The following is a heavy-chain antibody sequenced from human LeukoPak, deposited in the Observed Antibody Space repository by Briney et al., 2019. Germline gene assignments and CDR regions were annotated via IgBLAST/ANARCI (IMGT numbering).Heavy chain of an antibody. CDR3: ARDPHIAAAGYNWFDP. Sequence: GASVKVSCKASGYTFTSYGISWVRQARGQGLEWMGWISAYNGNTNYAQKLQGRVTMTTDTSTSTAYMELRSLRSDDTAVYYCARDPHIAAAGYNWFDPWGQGTLVTVSS. D-gene: IGHD6-13*01. CDR1: GYTFTSYG. CDR2: ISAYNGNT. V-gene: IGHV1-18*04. J-gene: IGHJ5*02.